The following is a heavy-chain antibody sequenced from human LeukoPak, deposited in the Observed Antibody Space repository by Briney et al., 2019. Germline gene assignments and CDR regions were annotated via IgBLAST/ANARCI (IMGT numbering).Heavy chain of an antibody. D-gene: IGHD2-2*02. CDR3: ARDLEYQLLYHSFDP. CDR2: INPNSGGT. CDR1: GHTFTGYY. Sequence: ASVKVSCKASGHTFTGYYMHWVRQAPGQGLEWMGWINPNSGGTKYAQKFQGRVTMTRDTSISTAYMELSRLKSDDTAVYYCARDLEYQLLYHSFDPWGQGTLVTVSS. V-gene: IGHV1-2*02. J-gene: IGHJ5*02.